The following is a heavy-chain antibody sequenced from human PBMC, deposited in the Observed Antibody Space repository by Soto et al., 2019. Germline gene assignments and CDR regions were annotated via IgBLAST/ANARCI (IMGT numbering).Heavy chain of an antibody. CDR2: INHSGST. D-gene: IGHD3-10*01. V-gene: IGHV4-34*01. CDR3: ARVGAGSGSYPKDY. J-gene: IGHJ4*02. CDR1: GGSFSGYY. Sequence: SETLSLTCAVYGGSFSGYYWSWIRQPPGKGLEWIGEINHSGSTNYNPSLKSRVTISVDTSKNQFSLKLSSVTAADTAVYYCARVGAGSGSYPKDYWGQGTLVTVSS.